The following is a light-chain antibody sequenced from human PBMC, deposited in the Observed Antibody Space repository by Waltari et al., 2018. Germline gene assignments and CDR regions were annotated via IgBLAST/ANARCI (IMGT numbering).Light chain of an antibody. CDR3: MQGTHWPYT. J-gene: IGKJ2*01. CDR1: QSLVHSDGNTH. V-gene: IGKV2-30*02. CDR2: RVS. Sequence: VVMTQSPLSLPVTSGQAASISCKSSQSLVHSDGNTHLNWFQQRPGQSPRRLIYRVSNRDSGVPDRFSGSGSGTDFTLKISRVEAEDVGVYYCMQGTHWPYTFGQGTKLDIK.